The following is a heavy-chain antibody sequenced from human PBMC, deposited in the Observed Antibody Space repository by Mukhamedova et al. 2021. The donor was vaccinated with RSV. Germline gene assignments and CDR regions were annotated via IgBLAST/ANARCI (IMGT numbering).Heavy chain of an antibody. CDR3: PPMNAFWTGGGGGWFAP. D-gene: IGHD3/OR15-3a*01. V-gene: IGHV3-49*02. CDR2: IRSKTYGGTT. Sequence: VRQAPGKGLEWLGFIRSKTYGGTTEYAASVKGRFTISRDDSKSIAYLQMNSLKIEDTAVYYCPPMNAFWTGGGGGWFAPCWQGT. J-gene: IGHJ5*02.